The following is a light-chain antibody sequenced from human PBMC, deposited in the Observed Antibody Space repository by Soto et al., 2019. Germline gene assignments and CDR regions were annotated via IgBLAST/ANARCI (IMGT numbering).Light chain of an antibody. J-gene: IGKJ1*01. V-gene: IGKV2-30*01. CDR3: VQGTHWPWT. CDR1: QGLVYSDGNTF. Sequence: DVVMTQPTLSLSVTLGQPASISCRSSQGLVYSDGNTFLNWFHQRPGQSPRRLIYQVSNRDSGVPDRFSGSGSGTDYTLTISRVEAEDVGIYYCVQGTHWPWTFGQGTKVEIK. CDR2: QVS.